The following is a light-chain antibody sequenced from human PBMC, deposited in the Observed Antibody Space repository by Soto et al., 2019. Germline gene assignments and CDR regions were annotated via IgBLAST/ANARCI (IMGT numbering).Light chain of an antibody. CDR3: QQSYNTPWT. J-gene: IGKJ1*01. Sequence: DIQMTQSPSSLSASVGDRVTITCRASQSISSYLNWYQQKPGRAPNFLIYAASTLRSGVPSRFSGSGSGTDFTLTISSLQPEDFATYYCQQSYNTPWTFGQGTKVDIK. V-gene: IGKV1-39*01. CDR1: QSISSY. CDR2: AAS.